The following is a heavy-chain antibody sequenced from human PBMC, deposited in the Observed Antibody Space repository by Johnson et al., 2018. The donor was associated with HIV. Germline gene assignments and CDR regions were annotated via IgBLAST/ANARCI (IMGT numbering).Heavy chain of an antibody. CDR2: IQQDGSEK. D-gene: IGHD6-13*01. Sequence: VQLVESGGGLVQPGGSLRLSCAASGFTFSSYWMSWVRQSPGKGLEWVANIQQDGSEKYYVDSVKGRFTISRDNSKNTLYLQMNSLRVEDTAVYYCARDPAAAALRAFDIWGQGTMVTVSS. J-gene: IGHJ3*02. V-gene: IGHV3-7*01. CDR3: ARDPAAAALRAFDI. CDR1: GFTFSSYW.